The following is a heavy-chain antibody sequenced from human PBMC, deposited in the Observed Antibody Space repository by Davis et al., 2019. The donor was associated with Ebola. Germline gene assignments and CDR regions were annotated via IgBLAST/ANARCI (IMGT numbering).Heavy chain of an antibody. CDR1: GFTFSSYS. CDR2: ISSSSSTI. V-gene: IGHV3-48*01. Sequence: GGSLRLSCAASGFTFSSYSMNWVRQAPGKGLEWVSYISSSSSTIYYADSVKGRFTISRDNSKNTLYLQMNSLRAEDTAVYYCAKVLQATNILATTYYYYALDVWGQGTTVTVS. J-gene: IGHJ6*02. CDR3: AKVLQATNILATTYYYYALDV. D-gene: IGHD5-12*01.